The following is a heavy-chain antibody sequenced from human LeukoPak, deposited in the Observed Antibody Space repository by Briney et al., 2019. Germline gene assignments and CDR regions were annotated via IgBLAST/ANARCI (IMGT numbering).Heavy chain of an antibody. Sequence: GRSLRLSCAASGFTFSNYAMHWVRQAPDKGLEWVAVVSYDGSNKYYADSVKGRFAVSRDNSKNTLYLQMYSLRAEDTAVYYCATGWGGDDYWGQGTLVTVSS. D-gene: IGHD3-16*01. V-gene: IGHV3-30*09. CDR1: GFTFSNYA. J-gene: IGHJ4*02. CDR3: ATGWGGDDY. CDR2: VSYDGSNK.